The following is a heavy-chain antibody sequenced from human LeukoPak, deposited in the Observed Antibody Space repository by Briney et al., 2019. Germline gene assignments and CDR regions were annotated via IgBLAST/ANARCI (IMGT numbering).Heavy chain of an antibody. Sequence: SETLSLTCTVSVGSLSTYYWSWVREPPGKGLEGSGDIYYTGSTNYNPSLKSRVTISLDTSETQFSLKLTSVTAADTAVYYCARGDSSSWYLFDYWGRGTLVTVSS. CDR2: IYYTGST. D-gene: IGHD6-13*01. CDR1: VGSLSTYY. J-gene: IGHJ4*02. CDR3: ARGDSSSWYLFDY. V-gene: IGHV4-59*01.